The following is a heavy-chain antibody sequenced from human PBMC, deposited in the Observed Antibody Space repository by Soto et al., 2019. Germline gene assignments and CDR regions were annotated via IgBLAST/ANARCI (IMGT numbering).Heavy chain of an antibody. CDR2: INGDGTSR. V-gene: IGHV3-74*01. CDR1: GFPFHTYW. D-gene: IGHD2-2*01. J-gene: IGHJ4*02. Sequence: LRLSCAASGFPFHTYWMHWVRQVPVKELVWVSRINGDGTSRDDADSVKGRFTISRDNAKNTVYLQMNSLRAEDTAVYYCARGGTRDASLSRGFDYWGRGTRVTVSS. CDR3: ARGGTRDASLSRGFDY.